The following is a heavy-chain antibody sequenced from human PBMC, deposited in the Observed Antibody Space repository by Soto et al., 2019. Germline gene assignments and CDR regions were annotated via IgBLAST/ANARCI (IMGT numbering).Heavy chain of an antibody. CDR2: ISSSGSTI. J-gene: IGHJ4*02. V-gene: IGHV3-48*03. Sequence: GGSLRLSCAASGFTFSGYEMYWVRQAPGKGLEWVSYISSSGSTIYYADSVKGRFTISRDNAKNSLYLQMNSLRAEDTAVYYCASSTSGWTPYCDCWGQGTRVTVSS. CDR3: ASSTSGWTPYCDC. D-gene: IGHD6-19*01. CDR1: GFTFSGYE.